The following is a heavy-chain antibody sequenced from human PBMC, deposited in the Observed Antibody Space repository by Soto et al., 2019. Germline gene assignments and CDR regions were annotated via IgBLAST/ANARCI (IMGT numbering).Heavy chain of an antibody. CDR2: INHSGST. J-gene: IGHJ5*02. Sequence: SETLSLTCAVYGGSFSGYYWSWIRQPPGKGLEWIGEINHSGSTNYNPSLKSRVTISVDTSKNQFSLKLSSVTAADTAVYYCASRGNSSPTNWFDPWGQGTLVTVSS. CDR3: ASRGNSSPTNWFDP. V-gene: IGHV4-34*01. CDR1: GGSFSGYY. D-gene: IGHD6-13*01.